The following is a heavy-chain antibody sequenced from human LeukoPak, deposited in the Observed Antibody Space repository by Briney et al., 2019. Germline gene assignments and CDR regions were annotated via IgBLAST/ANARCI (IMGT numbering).Heavy chain of an antibody. CDR1: GGSISSYY. CDR3: ARSALGDTMVRGVIILVDYFDY. J-gene: IGHJ4*02. CDR2: IYYSGST. V-gene: IGHV4-59*08. D-gene: IGHD3-10*01. Sequence: SETLSLTCTVSGGSISSYYWSWIRQPPGKGLEWIGYIYYSGSTNYNPSLKSRVTISVDTSKNQFSLKLSSVTAADTAVYYCARSALGDTMVRGVIILVDYFDYWGQGTLVTVSS.